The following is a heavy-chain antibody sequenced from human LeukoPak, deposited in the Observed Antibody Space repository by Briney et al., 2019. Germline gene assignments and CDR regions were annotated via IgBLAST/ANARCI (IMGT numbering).Heavy chain of an antibody. CDR3: ARGGSSSWYGGGSYFDY. J-gene: IGHJ4*02. V-gene: IGHV7-4-1*02. Sequence: ASVKVSCKASGYTFTSYAMNWVRQAPGQGLEWMGWINTNTGNPTYAQGFTGRFVFSLDTSVSTAYLQISSLKAEDTAVYYCARGGSSSWYGGGSYFDYWGQGTLVTVSS. CDR1: GYTFTSYA. D-gene: IGHD6-13*01. CDR2: INTNTGNP.